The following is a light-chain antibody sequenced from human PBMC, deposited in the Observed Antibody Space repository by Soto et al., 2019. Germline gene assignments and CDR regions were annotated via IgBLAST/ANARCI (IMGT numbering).Light chain of an antibody. CDR1: QSVSSY. CDR3: QQRSNLLLT. J-gene: IGKJ4*01. V-gene: IGKV3-11*01. CDR2: DAS. Sequence: EIVLTQSPATLSLSPGEKETHSCRASQSVSSYLAWYQQKPGQAPRLLIYDASNGVTGIPARFSGSGSVTDFTLTFFSLEPEDFAVYDCQQRSNLLLTFGGGTKVDSK.